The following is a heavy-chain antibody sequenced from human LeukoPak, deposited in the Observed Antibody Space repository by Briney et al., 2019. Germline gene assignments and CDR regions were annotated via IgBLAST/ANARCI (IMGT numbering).Heavy chain of an antibody. D-gene: IGHD6-13*01. J-gene: IGHJ6*03. CDR3: AKGYHNSWYSDYMDV. CDR1: GFTFSSYS. V-gene: IGHV3-30*02. CDR2: IRYDGSNK. Sequence: GGSLRLSCAASGFTFSSYSMNWVRQAPGKGLEWVTFIRYDGSNKYYADSVKGRFTISRDNSKNTLYLQMNSLRTEDTAVYYCAKGYHNSWYSDYMDVWGKGTTVTVSS.